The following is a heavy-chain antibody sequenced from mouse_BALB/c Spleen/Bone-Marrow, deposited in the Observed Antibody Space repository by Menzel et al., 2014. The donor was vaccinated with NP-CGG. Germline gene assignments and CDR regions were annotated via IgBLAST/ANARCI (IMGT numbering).Heavy chain of an antibody. V-gene: IGHV1-69*01. Sequence: QVQLQQPGAELVMPGASVKMSCKASGYTFTDYWMHWGKQRPGQGLEWIGAIDTSDSYTSYNQKFKGKATLTVDESSSTAYMQLSSLTSEDSAVYYCARGTGWYFDVWGAGTTVTVSS. CDR1: GYTFTDYW. J-gene: IGHJ1*01. CDR3: ARGTGWYFDV. D-gene: IGHD4-1*01. CDR2: IDTSDSYT.